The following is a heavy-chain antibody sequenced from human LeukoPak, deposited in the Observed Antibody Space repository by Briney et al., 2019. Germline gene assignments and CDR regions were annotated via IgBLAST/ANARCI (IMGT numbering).Heavy chain of an antibody. D-gene: IGHD2-2*01. V-gene: IGHV4-34*01. CDR2: INHSGST. Sequence: SETLSLTCAVYGGSFSGYYWSWIRQPPGNGLEWIGEINHSGSTNYNPSLKSRVTIPVDTSKNQFSLKLSSVTAADTAVYYCAIHIVVVPAAKKKNWFDPWGQGTLVTVSS. CDR1: GGSFSGYY. J-gene: IGHJ5*02. CDR3: AIHIVVVPAAKKKNWFDP.